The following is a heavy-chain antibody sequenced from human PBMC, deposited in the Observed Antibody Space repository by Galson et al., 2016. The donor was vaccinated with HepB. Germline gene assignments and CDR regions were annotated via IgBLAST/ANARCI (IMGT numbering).Heavy chain of an antibody. V-gene: IGHV3-74*01. CDR3: VRGGYSSASGLLDT. CDR2: INGDGSST. D-gene: IGHD6-6*01. Sequence: SLRLSCAASGFTFSSNWMHWVRQVPGKGLVWVSRINGDGSSTAYAGSVGGRFTVSRDNAKNTLYLQMNSLRAEDTAVYYCVRGGYSSASGLLDTWGLGTLVTVSS. CDR1: GFTFSSNW. J-gene: IGHJ5*02.